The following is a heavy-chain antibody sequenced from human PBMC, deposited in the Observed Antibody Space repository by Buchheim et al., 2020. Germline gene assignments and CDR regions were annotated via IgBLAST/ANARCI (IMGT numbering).Heavy chain of an antibody. V-gene: IGHV3-48*01. CDR2: ISSSCSTI. D-gene: IGHD3-10*01. J-gene: IGHJ4*02. CDR1: GFTFSSYS. CDR3: ARGGLRVWFGELFPDY. Sequence: EVQLVESGGGLVQPGGSLRLSCAASGFTFSSYSMNWVRQAPGKGLEWVSYISSSCSTIYYADSVKGRFTILRDNANNSLYLQMNSLRAEDTDVYYCARGGLRVWFGELFPDYWGQGTL.